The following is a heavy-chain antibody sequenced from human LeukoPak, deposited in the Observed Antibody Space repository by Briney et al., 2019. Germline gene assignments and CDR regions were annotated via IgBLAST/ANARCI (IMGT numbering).Heavy chain of an antibody. CDR1: GYTFSNYG. D-gene: IGHD3-10*01. V-gene: IGHV1-18*01. CDR3: ARAMGGSGSYYNEFYYGMDV. CDR2: ISPYNGNT. Sequence: ASVKVSCKASGYTFSNYGISWVRQAPGQGLEWMGWISPYNGNTNYAQKLQGRVTMTTDTSTNTAYMDLRSLRSDDTAVYYCARAMGGSGSYYNEFYYGMDVWGQGTTVTVSS. J-gene: IGHJ6*02.